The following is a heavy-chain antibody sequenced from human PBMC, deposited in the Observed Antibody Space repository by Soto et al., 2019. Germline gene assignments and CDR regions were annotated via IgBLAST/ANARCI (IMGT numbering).Heavy chain of an antibody. CDR1: GGSIDSDDYY. D-gene: IGHD6-6*01. CDR3: ARDRSNSPDFFDY. CDR2: IYSSGKT. V-gene: IGHV4-30-4*01. J-gene: IGHJ4*02. Sequence: PSETLSLTCTVSGGSIDSDDYYWTWIRQPPGKGLEWIGYIYSSGKTSYNPSLESRLTISIDTSKNQFSLHLNSVSVADTAVYFCARDRSNSPDFFDYWGQGTLVTVSS.